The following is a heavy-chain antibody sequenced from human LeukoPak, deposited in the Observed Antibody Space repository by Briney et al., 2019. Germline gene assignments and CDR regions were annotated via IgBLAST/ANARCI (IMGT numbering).Heavy chain of an antibody. J-gene: IGHJ4*02. Sequence: ASVKVSCKASGYTFTSYGISWVRQAPGQGLEWMGWISAYNGNTNYAQRLQGRVTMTTDTSTSTAYMELRSLRSEDTAVYYCASNSVWELRNYWGQGTLVTVSS. D-gene: IGHD1-26*01. CDR2: ISAYNGNT. CDR3: ASNSVWELRNY. CDR1: GYTFTSYG. V-gene: IGHV1-18*01.